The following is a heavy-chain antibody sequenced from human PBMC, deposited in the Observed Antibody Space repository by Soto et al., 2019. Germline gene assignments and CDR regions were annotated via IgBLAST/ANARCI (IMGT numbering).Heavy chain of an antibody. D-gene: IGHD1-26*01. CDR1: GYTFTGYY. V-gene: IGHV1-2*02. Sequence: ASVKVSCKASGYTFTGYYMHWVRQAPGQGLEWMGWINPNSGGTNYAQKFQGRVTMTRDTSISIAYMELSRLRSDDTAVYYCARDRYYSGSYGSWGQGTLVTVSS. CDR2: INPNSGGT. J-gene: IGHJ4*02. CDR3: ARDRYYSGSYGS.